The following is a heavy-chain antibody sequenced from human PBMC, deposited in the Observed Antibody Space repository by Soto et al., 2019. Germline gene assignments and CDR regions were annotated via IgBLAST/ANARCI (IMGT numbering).Heavy chain of an antibody. CDR2: ISAYNGNT. V-gene: IGHV1-18*01. D-gene: IGHD2-21*01. Sequence: QVQLVQSGAEVKKPGASVKVSCKASGYIFTYYGITWVRQAPGQGLEWMGWISAYNGNTDFAQNLQGRVTMTTDTSTSTVYMELRSLTFDDTAMYYCARGGHKFLPPYNWFDPWGQGTLVTVSS. CDR1: GYIFTYYG. CDR3: ARGGHKFLPPYNWFDP. J-gene: IGHJ5*02.